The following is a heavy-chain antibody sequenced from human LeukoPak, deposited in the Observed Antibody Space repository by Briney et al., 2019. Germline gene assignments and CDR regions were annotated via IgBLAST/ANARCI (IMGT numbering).Heavy chain of an antibody. CDR1: GGPISSSNW. CDR3: ARLSYSSSWGIISDF. D-gene: IGHD6-13*01. V-gene: IGHV4-4*02. J-gene: IGHJ4*02. CDR2: IYHSGST. Sequence: SETLSLTCAISGGPISSSNWWSWVRQPPGKGLEWIGEIYHSGSTNYNPSLKSRVTISVDKSKNQFSLKLSSVTAADTAVYYCARLSYSSSWGIISDFWGQGTLVTVSS.